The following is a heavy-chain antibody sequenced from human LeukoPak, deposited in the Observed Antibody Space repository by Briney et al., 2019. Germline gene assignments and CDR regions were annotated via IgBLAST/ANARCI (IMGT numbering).Heavy chain of an antibody. CDR2: IRYDGSNK. J-gene: IGHJ4*02. Sequence: PGGSLRLSCAASGFTFSSYGMHWVRQAPGKGLEWVAFIRYDGSNKYYADSVKGRFTISRDNSKNTLCLQMNSLRAEDTAVYYCAKSGIAAAGTFDYWGQGTMVTVSS. D-gene: IGHD6-13*01. CDR1: GFTFSSYG. V-gene: IGHV3-30*02. CDR3: AKSGIAAAGTFDY.